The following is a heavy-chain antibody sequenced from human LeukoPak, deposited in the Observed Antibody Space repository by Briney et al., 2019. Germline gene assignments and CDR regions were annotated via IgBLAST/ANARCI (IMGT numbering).Heavy chain of an antibody. J-gene: IGHJ4*02. Sequence: GESLKISCKGSGYSFSSYWIGWVRQMPGKGLGWMGIIYPGDSDTRYSPSFQGQVTISVDNTISTAYLQWSSLKASDTAMYYCARGEYYSDYWGQGTLVTVSS. CDR2: IYPGDSDT. D-gene: IGHD2/OR15-2a*01. CDR3: ARGEYYSDY. V-gene: IGHV5-51*01. CDR1: GYSFSSYW.